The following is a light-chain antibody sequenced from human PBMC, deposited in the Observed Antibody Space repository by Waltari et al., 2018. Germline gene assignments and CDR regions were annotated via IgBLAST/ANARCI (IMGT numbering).Light chain of an antibody. CDR1: GDSSYA. Sequence: GDSSYAIAWHQQQPEKGPRYLMKLNSDGSHSKGDGIPDRFSGSSSGAERYLTISSLQSEYEADYYCQTWGTGIWVFGGGTKLTVL. J-gene: IGLJ3*02. CDR3: QTWGTGIWV. CDR2: LNSDGSH. V-gene: IGLV4-69*01.